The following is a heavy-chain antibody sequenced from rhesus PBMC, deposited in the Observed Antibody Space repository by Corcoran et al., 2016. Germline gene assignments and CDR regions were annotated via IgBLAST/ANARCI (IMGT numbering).Heavy chain of an antibody. D-gene: IGHD1-38*01. CDR2: IYGSCSST. J-gene: IGHJ4*01. CDR3: AVQTTWIDY. CDR1: GGSISSNY. Sequence: QVQLHESGPGLVKPLETLPLTCAVSGGSISSNYWSLTRQPPGKGLGWIGYIYGSCSSTNDNPSLKSRVTLSVDTSKNQFSLKLSSVTAADTAVYYCAVQTTWIDYWGQGVLVTVSS. V-gene: IGHV4S11*01.